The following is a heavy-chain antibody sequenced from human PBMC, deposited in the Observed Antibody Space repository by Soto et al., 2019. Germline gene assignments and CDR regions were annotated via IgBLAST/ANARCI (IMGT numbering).Heavy chain of an antibody. Sequence: GGSLRLSCSASGFTFSSYAMHWVRQAPGKGLEYVSAISSNGGSTYDADSAKGRFTISRDNSKNTLYLQMSSLRAEDTAVYYCVKDAYSGSYDDAFDIWGQGTMVTVSS. J-gene: IGHJ3*02. CDR2: ISSNGGST. CDR3: VKDAYSGSYDDAFDI. D-gene: IGHD1-26*01. V-gene: IGHV3-64D*06. CDR1: GFTFSSYA.